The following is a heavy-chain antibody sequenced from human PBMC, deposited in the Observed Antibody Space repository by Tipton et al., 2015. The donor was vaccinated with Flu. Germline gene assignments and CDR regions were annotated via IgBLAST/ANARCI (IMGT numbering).Heavy chain of an antibody. CDR1: GYSIRRDYY. D-gene: IGHD2-15*01. CDR3: ARGPSHCSCGSCYDN. Sequence: TLSLTCDVSGYSIRRDYYWGWIRQPPGKGLEWIGNVFHSGSKYYNPSLRSRVTISVDTSKNQFSLKLNSVTAADTAVYYCARGPSHCSCGSCYDNWGQGTLVTVSS. V-gene: IGHV4-38-2*01. CDR2: VFHSGSK. J-gene: IGHJ4*02.